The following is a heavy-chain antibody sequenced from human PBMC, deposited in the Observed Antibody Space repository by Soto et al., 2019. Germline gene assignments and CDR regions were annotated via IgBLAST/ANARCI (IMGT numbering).Heavy chain of an antibody. CDR3: ARHDPDIVVVPAAIDY. J-gene: IGHJ4*02. CDR2: IYYSGST. D-gene: IGHD2-2*01. CDR1: GGSISSSSYY. V-gene: IGHV4-39*01. Sequence: SETLSLTCTVSGGSISSSSYYWGWIRQPPGKGLEWIGSIYYSGSTYYNPSLKSRVTISVDTSKNQFSLKLSSVTAADTAVYYCARHDPDIVVVPAAIDYWGQGTLVT.